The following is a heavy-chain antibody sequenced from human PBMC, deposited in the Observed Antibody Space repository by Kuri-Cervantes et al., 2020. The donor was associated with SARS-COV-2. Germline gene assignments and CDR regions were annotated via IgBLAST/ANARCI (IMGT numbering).Heavy chain of an antibody. CDR3: VRDGDHWNFDY. CDR1: GFTFSGHW. CDR2: INPDGSYT. D-gene: IGHD1-1*01. Sequence: GESLKISCAASGFTFSGHWIHWVRQAPGKGLVWVSRINPDGSYTNNADSVKGRFTLYGDNAKNILFLQMNSLRAEDTAVYYCVRDGDHWNFDYWGQGTLVTVSS. J-gene: IGHJ4*02. V-gene: IGHV3-74*01.